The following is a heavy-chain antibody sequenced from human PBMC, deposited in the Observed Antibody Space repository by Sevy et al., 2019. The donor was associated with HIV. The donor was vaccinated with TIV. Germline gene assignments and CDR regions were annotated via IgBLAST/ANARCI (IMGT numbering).Heavy chain of an antibody. V-gene: IGHV3-15*01. J-gene: IGHJ3*02. CDR2: IKSKTDGGTT. CDR3: TTGSRNYYDSSGYAFDI. Sequence: GGSLRLSCAASGFTFSNAWMSWVRQAPGKGLEWVGRIKSKTDGGTTDYAAPGKGRFTISRDDSKNTLYRQMNSLKTDENGGYYCTTGSRNYYDSSGYAFDIWGQGKMVTVSS. CDR1: GFTFSNAW. D-gene: IGHD3-22*01.